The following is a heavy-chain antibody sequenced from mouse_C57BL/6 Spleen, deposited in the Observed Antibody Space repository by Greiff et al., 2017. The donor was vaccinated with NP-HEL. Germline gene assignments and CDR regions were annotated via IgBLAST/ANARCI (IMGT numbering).Heavy chain of an antibody. Sequence: VQLKQSGPELVKPGASVKLSCKASGYTFTSYDINWVKQRPGQGLEWIGWIYPRDGSTKYNEKFKGKATLTVDTSSSTAYMELHSLTSEDSAVYFCARRYGSSYRAMDYWGQGTSVTVSS. J-gene: IGHJ4*01. CDR2: IYPRDGST. D-gene: IGHD1-1*01. CDR1: GYTFTSYD. CDR3: ARRYGSSYRAMDY. V-gene: IGHV1-85*01.